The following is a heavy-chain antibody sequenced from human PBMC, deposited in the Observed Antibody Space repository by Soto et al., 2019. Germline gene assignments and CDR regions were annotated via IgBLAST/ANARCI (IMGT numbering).Heavy chain of an antibody. V-gene: IGHV5-10-1*01. Sequence: GESLKISCKGSGYSFAGYWITWVRQKPGKGLGWMGRIDPSDSQTYYSPSFRGHVTISVTKSITTVFLQWSSLRASDTAMYYCARQIYDSDTGPNCQYYFDSWGQGTPVTVSS. CDR1: GYSFAGYW. CDR3: ARQIYDSDTGPNCQYYFDS. D-gene: IGHD3-22*01. CDR2: IDPSDSQT. J-gene: IGHJ4*02.